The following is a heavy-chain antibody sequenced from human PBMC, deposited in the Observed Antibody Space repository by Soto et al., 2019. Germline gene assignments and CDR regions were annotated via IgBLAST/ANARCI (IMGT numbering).Heavy chain of an antibody. Sequence: GASVKVSCKASGYTVTSYGISWVRQAPGQGLECMGWISAYTGNTNYAQKLQGRVTMTRDTSTSTAYMELRSLRFDDTAVYYCAVTTVVTPGAFDIWGQGTMVTVSS. CDR3: AVTTVVTPGAFDI. V-gene: IGHV1-18*01. D-gene: IGHD4-17*01. J-gene: IGHJ3*02. CDR1: GYTVTSYG. CDR2: ISAYTGNT.